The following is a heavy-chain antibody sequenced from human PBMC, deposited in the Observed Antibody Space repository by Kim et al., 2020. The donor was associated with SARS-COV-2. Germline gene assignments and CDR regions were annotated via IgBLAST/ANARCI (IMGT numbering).Heavy chain of an antibody. V-gene: IGHV3-9*01. J-gene: IGHJ6*02. CDR3: AKGRKYSRSQLLWPSSYYYGMDV. CDR1: GFTFDDYA. CDR2: ISWNSGSI. Sequence: GGSLRLSCAASGFTFDDYAMHWVRQAPGKGLEWVSGISWNSGSIGYADSVKGRFTISRDNAKNSLYLQMNSLRAEDTALYYCAKGRKYSRSQLLWPSSYYYGMDVWGQGTTVTVSS. D-gene: IGHD2-2*01.